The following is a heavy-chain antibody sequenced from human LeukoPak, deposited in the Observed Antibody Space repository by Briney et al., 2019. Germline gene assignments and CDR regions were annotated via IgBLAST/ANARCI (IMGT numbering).Heavy chain of an antibody. J-gene: IGHJ4*02. CDR3: ARGGIAVAGPFDY. Sequence: GRSLRLSCAASGFTFSSYGMHWVRQAPGKGLEWVAVIWYDGSNKYYADSVKGRFTISRDNSKNTLYLQMNSLRAEDTAVYYCARGGIAVAGPFDYWGQGTLVTVSS. CDR2: IWYDGSNK. D-gene: IGHD6-19*01. V-gene: IGHV3-33*08. CDR1: GFTFSSYG.